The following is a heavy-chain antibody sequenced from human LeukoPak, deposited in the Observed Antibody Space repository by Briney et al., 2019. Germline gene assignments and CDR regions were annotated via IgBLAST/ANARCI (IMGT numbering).Heavy chain of an antibody. V-gene: IGHV4-59*08. D-gene: IGHD1-7*01. Sequence: SETLSLTCTVSGGSVKNDYWTWIRQSPGKGLEWIGYISYSVTTNYNPSLKSRVSMSIDTSKNQFSLRLTSVTAADTAVYYCVRHFPSHDWNYDYWGQGTLVTVSS. CDR3: VRHFPSHDWNYDY. J-gene: IGHJ4*02. CDR2: ISYSVTT. CDR1: GGSVKNDY.